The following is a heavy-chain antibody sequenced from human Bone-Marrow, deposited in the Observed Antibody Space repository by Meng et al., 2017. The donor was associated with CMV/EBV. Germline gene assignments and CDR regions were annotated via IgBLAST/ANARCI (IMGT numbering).Heavy chain of an antibody. CDR1: GGSISSYY. D-gene: IGHD1-26*01. Sequence: SETLSLTCTVSGGSISSYYWSWIRQPPGKGLEWIGYIYYSGSTNYNPSLKSRVTISVDTSKNQFSLKLSSVTAADTAVYYCARGYSGSYLDYFYYWGQGTLVTVSS. CDR3: ARGYSGSYLDYFYY. V-gene: IGHV4-59*01. J-gene: IGHJ4*02. CDR2: IYYSGST.